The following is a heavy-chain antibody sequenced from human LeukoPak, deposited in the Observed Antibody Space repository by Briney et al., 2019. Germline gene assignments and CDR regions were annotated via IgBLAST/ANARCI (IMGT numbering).Heavy chain of an antibody. CDR3: ARGSGSSYYMDV. CDR1: GGSISSGSYY. Sequence: PSQTLSLTCTVSGGSISSGSYYWSWIRQPAGKGLEWIGRIYTSGSTNYNPSLKSRVTISVDTSKNQFSLKLSSVTAADTAVYYCARGSGSSYYMDVWGKGTTVTVSS. D-gene: IGHD1-26*01. V-gene: IGHV4-61*02. J-gene: IGHJ6*03. CDR2: IYTSGST.